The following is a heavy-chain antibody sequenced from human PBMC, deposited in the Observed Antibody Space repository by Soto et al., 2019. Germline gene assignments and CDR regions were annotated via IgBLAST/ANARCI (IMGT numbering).Heavy chain of an antibody. V-gene: IGHV4-34*01. CDR1: GGSMISYY. Sequence: SETLSLTCTVSGGSMISYYWTWIRQPPGTGLEWIGEINHSGSTNYNPSLKSRVTISVDTSKNQFSLKLSSVTAADTAVYYCARPQGYDSSGYFDYWGQGTLVTVSS. J-gene: IGHJ4*02. CDR3: ARPQGYDSSGYFDY. D-gene: IGHD3-22*01. CDR2: INHSGST.